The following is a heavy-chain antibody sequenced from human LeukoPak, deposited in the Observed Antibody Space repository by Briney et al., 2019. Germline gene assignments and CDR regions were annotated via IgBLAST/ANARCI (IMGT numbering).Heavy chain of an antibody. CDR3: ARSPRGSHFDY. J-gene: IGHJ4*02. Sequence: PGGSLRLSCAASGFIFSTYEMNWVRRAPGKGLEWVSYISSSGSTIYYADSVKGRFTISRDNAQNSLYLQMNSLRAEDTAVYYCARSPRGSHFDYWGQGTLVTVSS. CDR1: GFIFSTYE. CDR2: ISSSGSTI. V-gene: IGHV3-48*03. D-gene: IGHD3-16*01.